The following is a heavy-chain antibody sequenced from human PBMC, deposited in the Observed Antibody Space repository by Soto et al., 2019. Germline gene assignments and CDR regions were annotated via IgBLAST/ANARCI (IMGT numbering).Heavy chain of an antibody. CDR2: ISGSGGST. CDR3: AKVPIFGVVTYKGLGMDV. CDR1: GFTFSSYA. D-gene: IGHD3-3*01. V-gene: IGHV3-23*01. Sequence: GGSLRLSCAASGFTFSSYAMSWVRQAPGKGLEWVSAISGSGGSTYYADSVKGRFTISRDNSKNTLYLQMNSLRAEDTAVYYCAKVPIFGVVTYKGLGMDVWGQGTMVTVSS. J-gene: IGHJ6*02.